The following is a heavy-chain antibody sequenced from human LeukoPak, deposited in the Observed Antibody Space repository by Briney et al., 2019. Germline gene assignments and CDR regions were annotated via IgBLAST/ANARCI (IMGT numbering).Heavy chain of an antibody. Sequence: SETLSLTCAVYGGSFSGYYWSWIRQPPGKGLEWIGEINHSGSTNYNPSLKSRVTTSVDTSKNQFSLKLSSVTAADTAVYYCARGYCTNGVCPVYYGMDVWGQGTTVTVSS. D-gene: IGHD2-8*01. CDR3: ARGYCTNGVCPVYYGMDV. V-gene: IGHV4-34*01. J-gene: IGHJ6*02. CDR1: GGSFSGYY. CDR2: INHSGST.